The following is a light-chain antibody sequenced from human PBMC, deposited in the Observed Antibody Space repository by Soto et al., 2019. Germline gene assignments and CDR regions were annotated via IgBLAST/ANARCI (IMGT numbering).Light chain of an antibody. Sequence: DIQMTQSPSTLSASVGDRVTITCRASQSISSWLAWYQQKPGKAPKLLIYDASSLESGVPSRFSGSGSGKEFTVNMGSQQPDEVAPSYCQQYNSYLWTCGQGTKVEIK. J-gene: IGKJ1*01. V-gene: IGKV1-5*01. CDR3: QQYNSYLWT. CDR2: DAS. CDR1: QSISSW.